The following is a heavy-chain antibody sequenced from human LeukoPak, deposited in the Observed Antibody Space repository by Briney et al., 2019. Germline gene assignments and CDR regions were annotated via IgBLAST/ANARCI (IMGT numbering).Heavy chain of an antibody. CDR2: ISFDGNSK. V-gene: IGHV3-30*03. CDR3: AREFYGGKYWGVDY. J-gene: IGHJ4*02. Sequence: GGCLRLSCTLSELTFSGSGMHWVRRAPGKGLEWVALISFDGNSKFYADSVKGRFTISKDNSKNTVYLQMNNLRSEDTAIYYCAREFYGGKYWGVDYWGQGTLVTVSS. CDR1: ELTFSGSG. D-gene: IGHD4-23*01.